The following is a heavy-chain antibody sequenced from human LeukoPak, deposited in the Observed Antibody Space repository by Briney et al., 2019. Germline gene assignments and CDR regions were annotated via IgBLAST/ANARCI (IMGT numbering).Heavy chain of an antibody. J-gene: IGHJ4*02. V-gene: IGHV4-59*01. D-gene: IGHD3-10*01. Sequence: PSETLSLTCSVSGGSISNYYWSWFRQPPGKGLEWIGYIHYSGSSNYNPSLKSRVTISVDTSRDQFSLNLSSVTAADTAVYYCARAWFGESAYTFDYWGQGTLVTVSS. CDR3: ARAWFGESAYTFDY. CDR1: GGSISNYY. CDR2: IHYSGSS.